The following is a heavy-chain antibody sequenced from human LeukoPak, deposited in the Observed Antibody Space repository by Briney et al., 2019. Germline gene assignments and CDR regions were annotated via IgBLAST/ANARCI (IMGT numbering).Heavy chain of an antibody. CDR3: ARADRRDGYKPYLGY. J-gene: IGHJ4*02. D-gene: IGHD5-24*01. Sequence: ASVKVSCKASGYTFTGYYMHWVRQAPGQGLEWMGWINPKSGGTNYAQKFQGRVTMTRDTSISTAYMELSRLRSDDTAVYYCARADRRDGYKPYLGYWGQGTLVTVSS. CDR1: GYTFTGYY. V-gene: IGHV1-2*02. CDR2: INPKSGGT.